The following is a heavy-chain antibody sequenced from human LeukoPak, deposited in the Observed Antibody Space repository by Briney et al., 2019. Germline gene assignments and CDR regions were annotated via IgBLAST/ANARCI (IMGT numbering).Heavy chain of an antibody. D-gene: IGHD2-2*01. CDR3: ATSPFCDY. V-gene: IGHV3-23*01. CDR2: ISGSGGST. J-gene: IGHJ4*02. CDR1: GLTFSSYA. Sequence: GGSLRLSCAASGLTFSSYAMSWVRQAPGKGLEWVSAISGSGGSTYYADSVKGRFTISRDNAKNSLYLQMNSLRAEDTAVYYCATSPFCDYWGQGTLVTVSS.